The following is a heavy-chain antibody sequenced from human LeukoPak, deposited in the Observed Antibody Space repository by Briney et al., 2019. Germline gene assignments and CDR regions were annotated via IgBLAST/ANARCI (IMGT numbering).Heavy chain of an antibody. V-gene: IGHV3-7*03. D-gene: IGHD3-3*01. CDR3: ARDQYDTWSRRGNFDS. CDR2: IKLDGSEK. CDR1: GFTFGKYW. J-gene: IGHJ4*02. Sequence: GGSLRLSCVASGFTFGKYWMSWVRQAPGKGLEWVANIKLDGSEKNYVDSVKGRFTISRDNTKNSLYLQMNSLKAEDTAVFYCARDQYDTWSRRGNFDSWGQGTLVIVSS.